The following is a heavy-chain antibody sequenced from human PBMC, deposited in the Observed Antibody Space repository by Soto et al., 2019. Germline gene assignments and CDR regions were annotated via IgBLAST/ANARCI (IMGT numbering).Heavy chain of an antibody. CDR3: AQTTSLMGRTDYYYGMDV. CDR1: GGTFSSYA. J-gene: IGHJ6*02. CDR2: IIPIFGTA. V-gene: IGHV1-69*01. D-gene: IGHD2-8*01. Sequence: QVQLVQSGAEVKKPGSSVKVSCKASGGTFSSYAISWVRQAPGQGLEWMGGIIPIFGTANYAQKFQGRVTITADESTSTAYMELSSLSSEDTAVYYCAQTTSLMGRTDYYYGMDVWGQGTTVTVSS.